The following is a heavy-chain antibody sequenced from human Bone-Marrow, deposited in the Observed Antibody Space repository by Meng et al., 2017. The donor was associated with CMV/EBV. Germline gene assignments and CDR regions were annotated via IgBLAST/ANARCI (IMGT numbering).Heavy chain of an antibody. D-gene: IGHD1-7*01. CDR1: GFTFSSYE. V-gene: IGHV3-48*03. CDR2: ISSSGSTI. CDR3: ARDLGTTPLFFY. Sequence: LSLTCAASGFTFSSYEMNWVRQAPGKGLEWVSYISSSGSTIYYADSVKGRFAISRDNAKNSLYLQMNSLRAEDTAVYYCARDLGTTPLFFYWGQGTLVTVSS. J-gene: IGHJ4*02.